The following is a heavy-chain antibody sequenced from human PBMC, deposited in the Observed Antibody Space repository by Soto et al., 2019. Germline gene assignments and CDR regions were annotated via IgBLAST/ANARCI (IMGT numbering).Heavy chain of an antibody. CDR1: GGTFNSYA. CDR3: ARGGFSSSWRFDY. CDR2: IFPFINTA. Sequence: QVQLVQSGAEVKKPGSTVKVSCKASGGTFNSYAISWVRQAPGQGLEWVGGIFPFINTANYAQKFQDRVTITEDESTSTAYMEMSSLRSEDTAVYYCARGGFSSSWRFDYWGQGTLVTVSS. V-gene: IGHV1-69*01. D-gene: IGHD6-6*01. J-gene: IGHJ4*02.